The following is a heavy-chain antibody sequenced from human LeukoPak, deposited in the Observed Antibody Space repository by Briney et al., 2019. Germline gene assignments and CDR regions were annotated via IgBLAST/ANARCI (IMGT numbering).Heavy chain of an antibody. Sequence: ASVKVSCKASGYTFTSYYMHWVRQAPGQGLEWMGIINPSGGSTSYAQKFQGRVTMTRDTSTSTVYMELSSLRSEDTAVYYCARRAVVVITRAEFDYWGQGTLVTVSS. CDR1: GYTFTSYY. CDR3: ARRAVVVITRAEFDY. J-gene: IGHJ4*02. CDR2: INPSGGST. D-gene: IGHD3-22*01. V-gene: IGHV1-46*01.